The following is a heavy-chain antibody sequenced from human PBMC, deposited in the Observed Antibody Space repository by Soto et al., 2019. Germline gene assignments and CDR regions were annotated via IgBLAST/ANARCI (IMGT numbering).Heavy chain of an antibody. CDR3: ARPKIESLGPFDY. D-gene: IGHD1-26*01. J-gene: IGHJ4*02. V-gene: IGHV4-39*01. Sequence: PSETLSLTCTVSGGSISSSSYYWGWIRQPPGKGLEWIGSIYYSGSTYYNPSLKSRVTISVDTSKNQFSLKLSSVTAADTAVYYCARPKIESLGPFDYWGQGTLVTVSS. CDR1: GGSISSSSYY. CDR2: IYYSGST.